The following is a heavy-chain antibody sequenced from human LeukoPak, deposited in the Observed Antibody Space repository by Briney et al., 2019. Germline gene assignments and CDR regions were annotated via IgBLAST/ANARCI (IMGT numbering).Heavy chain of an antibody. V-gene: IGHV3-23*01. CDR2: ISGSGGRT. CDR3: AKDLGRYRNNYFDY. Sequence: PGGSLRLSCAASGFTFSSYAMSWVRQAPGKGLEWVSGISGSGGRTYYADSVKGRFTISRDDSKNTLYLQMNSLRAEDTAVYYCAKDLGRYRNNYFDYWGQGTLVTVSS. J-gene: IGHJ4*02. D-gene: IGHD1-26*01. CDR1: GFTFSSYA.